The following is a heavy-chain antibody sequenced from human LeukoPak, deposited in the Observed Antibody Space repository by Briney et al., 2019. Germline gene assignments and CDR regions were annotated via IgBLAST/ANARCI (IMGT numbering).Heavy chain of an antibody. CDR3: AKVGRASWAPYYFDY. J-gene: IGHJ4*02. CDR2: VSGSGGST. V-gene: IGHV3-23*01. D-gene: IGHD2-2*01. Sequence: GGSLRLSCAASGFTFSSYAMGWVRQAPGKGLEWVSDVSGSGGSTNYADSVRGRLTISRDNSKNMLYLQMNSLRAEDTAVYYCAKVGRASWAPYYFDYWGQGTLVTVSS. CDR1: GFTFSSYA.